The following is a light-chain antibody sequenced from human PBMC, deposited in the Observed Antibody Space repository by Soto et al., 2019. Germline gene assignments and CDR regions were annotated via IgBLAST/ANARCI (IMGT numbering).Light chain of an antibody. J-gene: IGKJ1*01. Sequence: VMTQAPATLSLSPGERATPSCRASQTINNDVAWYQLKDGQVPRLLIYGASSRATGIPDRFSGSGSGTDFTLTISRLEPEDFAVYYCQQFGSSPPTFGQGTKVDIK. V-gene: IGKV3-20*01. CDR3: QQFGSSPPT. CDR2: GAS. CDR1: QTINND.